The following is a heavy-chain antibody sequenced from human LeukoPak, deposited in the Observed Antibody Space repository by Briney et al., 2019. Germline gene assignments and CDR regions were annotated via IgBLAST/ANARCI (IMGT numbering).Heavy chain of an antibody. V-gene: IGHV6-1*01. D-gene: IGHD7-27*01. CDR3: ARDHPKCWGTLCYGMDV. J-gene: IGHJ6*02. CDR2: TYYRSKWYN. CDR1: GDSVSSNSAA. Sequence: SQTLSLTCAISGDSVSSNSAAWNWIRQSPSRGLEWLGRTYYRSKWYNDYAVSVKSRITINPDTSKNQFSLQLNSVTPEDTAVYYCARDHPKCWGTLCYGMDVWGQGTTVTVSS.